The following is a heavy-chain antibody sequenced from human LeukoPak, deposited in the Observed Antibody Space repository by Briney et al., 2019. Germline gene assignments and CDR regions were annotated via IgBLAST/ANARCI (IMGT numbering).Heavy chain of an antibody. Sequence: GGSLRLSCAASGFTFSSYAMSWVRQAPGKGLEWVSSISGSTGYIYSADSVKGRFTISRDNAKNSLYLQMNSLRAEDTAVYYCARGRPRRCYWGQGTLVNVSS. J-gene: IGHJ4*02. V-gene: IGHV3-21*01. CDR2: ISGSTGYI. CDR3: ARGRPRRCY. CDR1: GFTFSSYA.